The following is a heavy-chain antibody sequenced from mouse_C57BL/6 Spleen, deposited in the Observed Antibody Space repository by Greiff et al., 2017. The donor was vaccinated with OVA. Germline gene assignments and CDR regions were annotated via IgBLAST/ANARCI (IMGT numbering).Heavy chain of an antibody. D-gene: IGHD1-1*01. CDR3: ARSGVVADYAMDY. Sequence: VQLQQSGAELVKPGASVKLSCTASGFNIKDYYMHWVKQRPEQGLEWIGRIDPEDGEPKYAPKFQGKATITADTSSNTAYLQLSSLTSEDTAVYYCARSGVVADYAMDYWGQGTSVTVSS. CDR2: IDPEDGEP. V-gene: IGHV14-2*01. J-gene: IGHJ4*01. CDR1: GFNIKDYY.